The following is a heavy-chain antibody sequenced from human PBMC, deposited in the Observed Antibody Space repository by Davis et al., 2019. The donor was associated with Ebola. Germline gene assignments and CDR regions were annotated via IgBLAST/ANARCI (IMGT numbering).Heavy chain of an antibody. J-gene: IGHJ4*02. CDR2: ISYDGIST. D-gene: IGHD3-3*01. CDR3: GRGSIFGVASIDH. Sequence: PGGSLRLSCAASGLTFSSYAMHWVRQAPGKGLEWVAFISYDGISTSYADSVKGRFTISRDNFKSTLSLQMNILRREDTAVYYCGRGSIFGVASIDHWGQGTVVTVSS. CDR1: GLTFSSYA. V-gene: IGHV3-30*04.